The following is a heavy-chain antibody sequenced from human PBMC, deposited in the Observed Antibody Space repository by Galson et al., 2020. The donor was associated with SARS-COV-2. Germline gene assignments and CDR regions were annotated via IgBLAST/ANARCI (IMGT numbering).Heavy chain of an antibody. J-gene: IGHJ6*02. D-gene: IGHD1-26*01. CDR3: ARDHRVGATTYYGMEV. Sequence: ASVKVSCKASGYTFTSYGISWVRQAPGQGLGWMGWISAYNGNTNYAQKPQGRVTMTTDTSTSTAYMELRSLRSDDTAVYYCARDHRVGATTYYGMEVWGQGTTVTVSS. CDR1: GYTFTSYG. V-gene: IGHV1-18*04. CDR2: ISAYNGNT.